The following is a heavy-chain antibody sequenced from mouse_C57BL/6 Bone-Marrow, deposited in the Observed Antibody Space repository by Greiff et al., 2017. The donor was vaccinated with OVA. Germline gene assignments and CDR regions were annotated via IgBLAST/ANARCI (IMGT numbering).Heavy chain of an antibody. CDR2: IHPNSGST. Sequence: QVQLQQPGAELVKPGASVKLSCKASGYTFTSYWMHWVKQRPGQGLEWIGMIHPNSGSTNYNEKFKSKATLTVDKSSSTAYMQLSSLTSEDSSVYYCARGGSQAWFAYWGQGTLVTVSA. CDR3: ARGGSQAWFAY. CDR1: GYTFTSYW. V-gene: IGHV1-64*01. J-gene: IGHJ3*01.